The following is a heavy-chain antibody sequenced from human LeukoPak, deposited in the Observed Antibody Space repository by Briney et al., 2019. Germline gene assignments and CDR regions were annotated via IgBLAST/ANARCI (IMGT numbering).Heavy chain of an antibody. V-gene: IGHV4-59*01. J-gene: IGHJ4*02. CDR1: GGSISSYY. CDR3: ARFGEYAWGSYRAPFDY. Sequence: SETLSLTCTVSGGSISSYYWSWIRQPPGKGLEWIGYIYYSGSTNYNPSLKSRVTISVDTSKNQFSLKLSSVTAADTAVYYCARFGEYAWGSYRAPFDYWGQGTLVPVSS. CDR2: IYYSGST. D-gene: IGHD3-16*02.